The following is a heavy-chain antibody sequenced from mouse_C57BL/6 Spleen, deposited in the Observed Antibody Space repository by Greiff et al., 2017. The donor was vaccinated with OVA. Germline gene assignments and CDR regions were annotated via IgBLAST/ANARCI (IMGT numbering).Heavy chain of an antibody. CDR1: GYTFTDYE. Sequence: VQLQQSGAGLVRPGASVTLSCKASGYTFTDYEMHWVKQTPVHGLEWIGAIDPETGGTAYNQKFKGKAILTADKSSSTAYMELRSLTSEDSAVYYCTRSLYYGSSYVYDYWGQGTTLTVSS. V-gene: IGHV1-15*01. CDR3: TRSLYYGSSYVYDY. CDR2: IDPETGGT. J-gene: IGHJ2*01. D-gene: IGHD1-1*01.